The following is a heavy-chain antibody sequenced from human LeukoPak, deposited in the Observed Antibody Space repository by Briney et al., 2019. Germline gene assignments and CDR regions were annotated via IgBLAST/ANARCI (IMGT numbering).Heavy chain of an antibody. J-gene: IGHJ6*03. CDR1: GGSIGSGGYY. V-gene: IGHV4-31*03. CDR3: ARASGSGYHYYYYYMDV. Sequence: PSETLSLTCTVSGGSIGSGGYYWSWIRQHPGKGLEWIGYIYYSGSTYYNPSLKSRVTISVDTSKNQFSLKLSSVTAADTAVYYCARASGSGYHYYYYYMDVWGKGTTVTVSS. CDR2: IYYSGST. D-gene: IGHD3-22*01.